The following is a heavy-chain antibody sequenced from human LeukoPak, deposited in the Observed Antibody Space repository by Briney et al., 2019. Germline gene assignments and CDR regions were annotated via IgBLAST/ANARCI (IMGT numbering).Heavy chain of an antibody. CDR1: GGTFSSYA. V-gene: IGHV1-69*04. D-gene: IGHD2-2*01. Sequence: GASVKVSCKASGGTFSSYAISWVRQAPGQGLEWLGRIIPILGIANYAQKFQGRVTITADNSTSTAYMELSSLRSEDTAVYSCARGEDCSSTSCYSLYGMDVWGQGTTVTVSS. CDR2: IIPILGIA. CDR3: ARGEDCSSTSCYSLYGMDV. J-gene: IGHJ6*02.